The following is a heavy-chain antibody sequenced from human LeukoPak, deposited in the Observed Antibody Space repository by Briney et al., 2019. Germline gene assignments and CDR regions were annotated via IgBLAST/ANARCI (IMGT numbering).Heavy chain of an antibody. V-gene: IGHV1-69*13. Sequence: SVKVSCKASGGTFSSYAISWVRQAPGQGLEWMGGIIPIFGTANYAQKFQGRVTITADESTSTAYMELSSLRSEDAAVYYCASGALLYYFDYWGQGTLVTVSS. CDR2: IIPIFGTA. J-gene: IGHJ4*02. D-gene: IGHD2-15*01. CDR3: ASGALLYYFDY. CDR1: GGTFSSYA.